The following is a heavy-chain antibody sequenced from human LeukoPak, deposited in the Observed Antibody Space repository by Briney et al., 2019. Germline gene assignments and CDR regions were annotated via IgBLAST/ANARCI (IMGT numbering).Heavy chain of an antibody. CDR2: INTNTGNP. D-gene: IGHD3-22*01. CDR3: ARGRGVFAAYYYDSSGYYHWFDP. Sequence: ASVKVSCKASGYTFTSYAMNWVRQAPGQGLEWMGWINTNTGNPTYAQGFTGRFVFSLDTSVSTAYLQISSLKAEDTAVYYCARGRGVFAAYYYDSSGYYHWFDPWGQGTLVTVSS. CDR1: GYTFTSYA. V-gene: IGHV7-4-1*02. J-gene: IGHJ5*02.